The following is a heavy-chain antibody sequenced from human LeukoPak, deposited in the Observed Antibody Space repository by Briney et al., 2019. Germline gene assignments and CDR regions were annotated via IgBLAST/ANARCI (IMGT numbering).Heavy chain of an antibody. V-gene: IGHV4-59*01. CDR1: GGSISSYY. J-gene: IGHJ5*02. D-gene: IGHD5-18*01. Sequence: PSETLSLTCTVSGGSISSYYWSWIRQPPGKGLEWIGYIYYSGSTNYNPSLKSRVTISVDTSKNQFPLKLSSVTAADTAVYYCARDDAGTAQCFDPWGQGTLVTVSS. CDR2: IYYSGST. CDR3: ARDDAGTAQCFDP.